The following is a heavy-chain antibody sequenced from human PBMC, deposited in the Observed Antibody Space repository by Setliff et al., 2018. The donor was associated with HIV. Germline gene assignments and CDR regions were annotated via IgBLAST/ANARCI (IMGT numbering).Heavy chain of an antibody. CDR1: GGSISGDF. J-gene: IGHJ4*02. D-gene: IGHD2-21*02. V-gene: IGHV4-4*07. CDR3: ASQTATGTSATFDS. Sequence: PSETLSLTCTVSGGSISGDFWTWIRQPAGEGLEWIGRTHASGTTQCEPSLKNRCSMSIDTSKNQFSLKLSSVTAADTAVYYCASQTATGTSATFDSWGQGSLVTVSS. CDR2: THASGTT.